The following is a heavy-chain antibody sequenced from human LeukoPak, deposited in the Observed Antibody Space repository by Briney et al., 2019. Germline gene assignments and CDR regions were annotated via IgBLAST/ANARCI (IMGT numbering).Heavy chain of an antibody. V-gene: IGHV4-38-2*02. D-gene: IGHD3-10*01. Sequence: SETLSLTCTVSGYSISSGYYWGWIRQPPGKGLEWIGSIYHSGSTYYNPSLKSRVTISVDTSKNQFSLKLSSVTAADTAVYYCARAYGSGSYYQVDYWGQGTLVTVSS. CDR1: GYSISSGYY. CDR3: ARAYGSGSYYQVDY. J-gene: IGHJ4*02. CDR2: IYHSGST.